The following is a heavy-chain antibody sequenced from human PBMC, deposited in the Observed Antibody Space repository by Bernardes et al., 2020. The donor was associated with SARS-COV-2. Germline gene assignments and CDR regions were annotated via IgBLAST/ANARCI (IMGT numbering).Heavy chain of an antibody. CDR2: INPKSGGT. CDR3: ALPPTNYDRYGMDV. D-gene: IGHD3-22*01. V-gene: IGHV1-2*02. J-gene: IGHJ6*02. CDR1: GYPFTGYY. Sequence: ASVKVSCKASGYPFTGYYIHWVRQAPGQGLEWMGWINPKSGGTNYAQRFRGRVTMTRDTSISTAYMELSRLRSDDTAVYYCALPPTNYDRYGMDVWGRGTTVTVSS.